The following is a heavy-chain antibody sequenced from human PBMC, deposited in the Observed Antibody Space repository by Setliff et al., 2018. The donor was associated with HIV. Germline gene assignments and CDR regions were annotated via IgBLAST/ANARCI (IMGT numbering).Heavy chain of an antibody. CDR3: ARVYYNFWSGYYDSRFPNPIDAFDI. CDR2: ISAYNGNT. Sequence: ASVKVSCKASGYTFSSYDIRWVRQAPGQGVEWMGWISAYNGNTTYAQKLQGRDTMSTDTSTSTAYMELRSLSSDDTAVYYCARVYYNFWSGYYDSRFPNPIDAFDIWGQGTMVTVSS. J-gene: IGHJ3*02. V-gene: IGHV1-18*01. CDR1: GYTFSSYD. D-gene: IGHD3-3*01.